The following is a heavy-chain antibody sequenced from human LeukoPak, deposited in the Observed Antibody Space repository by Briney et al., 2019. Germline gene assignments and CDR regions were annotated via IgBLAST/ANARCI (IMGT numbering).Heavy chain of an antibody. V-gene: IGHV4-31*03. J-gene: IGHJ6*02. CDR1: GGSISSGGYY. D-gene: IGHD2-2*01. CDR3: ARDRKYQPPYYYYYYGMDV. CDR2: IYYSGST. Sequence: SETLSPTCTVSGGSISSGGYYWSWLRQHPGKGLEWIGYIYYSGSTYYNPSLKSRVTISVDTSKNQFSLKLSSVTAADTAVYYCARDRKYQPPYYYYYYGMDVWGQGTTVTVSS.